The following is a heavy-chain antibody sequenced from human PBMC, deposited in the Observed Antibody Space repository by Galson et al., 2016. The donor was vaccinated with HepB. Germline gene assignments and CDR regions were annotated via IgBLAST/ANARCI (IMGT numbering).Heavy chain of an antibody. D-gene: IGHD2-15*01. CDR2: IYSGGGS. Sequence: LRLSCAASGFSVTTTYMNWVRRAPGKGLEWVSIIYSGGGSFYADSVKGRFTVSRDDSHVYLQMNSLRAVDTVIYYCARARDNTRENHSLDVGGQGTTVTVAS. CDR1: GFSVTTTY. CDR3: ARARDNTRENHSLDV. V-gene: IGHV3-53*01. J-gene: IGHJ6*02.